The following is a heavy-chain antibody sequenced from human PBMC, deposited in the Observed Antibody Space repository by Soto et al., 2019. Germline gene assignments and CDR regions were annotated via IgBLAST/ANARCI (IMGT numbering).Heavy chain of an antibody. J-gene: IGHJ6*02. CDR2: ISGSGGST. CDR3: AKDGGYCSGGSCYSYYYYGMDV. V-gene: IGHV3-23*01. CDR1: GFTFSSYA. Sequence: LRLSCAASGFTFSSYAMSWVRQAPGKGLEWVSAISGSGGSTYYADSVKGRFTISRDNSKNTLYLQMNSLRAEDTAVYYCAKDGGYCSGGSCYSYYYYGMDVWGQGTTVTVSS. D-gene: IGHD2-15*01.